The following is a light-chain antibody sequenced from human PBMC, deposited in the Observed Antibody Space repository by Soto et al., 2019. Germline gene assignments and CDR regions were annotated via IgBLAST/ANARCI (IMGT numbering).Light chain of an antibody. V-gene: IGKV1-5*03. J-gene: IGKJ1*01. CDR2: KAS. CDR1: QTISSW. CDR3: QHYNSYSEA. Sequence: DIQMTQSPSTLSVSVGDRVTITWRASQTISSWLAWYQQKNGQAPKLLIYKASTLKSGVPSRLSGSGSGTEFTITISSMQTDDFATYYCQHYNSYSEAFGHGTKVDI.